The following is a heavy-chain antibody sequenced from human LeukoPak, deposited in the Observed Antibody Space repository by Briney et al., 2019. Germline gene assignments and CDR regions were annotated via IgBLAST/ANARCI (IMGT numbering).Heavy chain of an antibody. V-gene: IGHV3-30-3*01. CDR1: GFTFSSHA. D-gene: IGHD1-26*01. CDR2: ISYDGSNK. Sequence: PGGSLRLSCAASGFTFSSHAMHWVRQAPGKGLEWVAVISYDGSNKYYAGSVKGRFTISRDNSKNTLYLQMNSLRAEDTAVYYCARGSGSYFDYWGQGTLVTVSS. CDR3: ARGSGSYFDY. J-gene: IGHJ4*02.